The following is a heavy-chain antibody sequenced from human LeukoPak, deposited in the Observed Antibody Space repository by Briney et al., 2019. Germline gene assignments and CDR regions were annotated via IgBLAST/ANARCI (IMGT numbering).Heavy chain of an antibody. CDR3: AKDRLWFGELGDNAFDI. CDR1: GFIFSNYW. Sequence: GGSLRLSCATSGFIFSNYWMSWVRQAPGKGLEWVANIKQDGSETYYVDSVKGRFTTSRDNSKNTLYLQMNSLRAEDTAVYYCAKDRLWFGELGDNAFDIWGQGTMVTVSS. J-gene: IGHJ3*02. D-gene: IGHD3-10*01. V-gene: IGHV3-7*01. CDR2: IKQDGSET.